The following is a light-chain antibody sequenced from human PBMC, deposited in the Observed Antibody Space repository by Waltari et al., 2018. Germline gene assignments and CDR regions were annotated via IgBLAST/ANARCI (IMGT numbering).Light chain of an antibody. V-gene: IGKV1-5*03. J-gene: IGKJ2*02. CDR2: KAS. CDR3: QQYFSGCT. Sequence: DIQMTQSPSTLYASVGDTATITCRASQSIVSWVAWYQQKPGKAPQLLIDKASSLQSGVPTTFSGSGSGTDFTLTISSLQPDDFATYYCQQYFSGCTFGQGTNLEIK. CDR1: QSIVSW.